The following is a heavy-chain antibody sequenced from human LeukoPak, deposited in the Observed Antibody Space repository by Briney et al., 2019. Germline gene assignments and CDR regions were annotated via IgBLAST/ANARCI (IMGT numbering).Heavy chain of an antibody. CDR1: RYTFTGYY. D-gene: IGHD5-12*01. V-gene: IGHV1-46*01. J-gene: IGHJ4*02. Sequence: ASVKVSCKASRYTFTGYYMHWVRQAPGQGLEWMGIINPSGGGTSYAQKFQGRVTMTRDMSTSTVYMELSSLRSEDTAVYYCARERAGGYEPFDYWGQGTLVTVSS. CDR3: ARERAGGYEPFDY. CDR2: INPSGGGT.